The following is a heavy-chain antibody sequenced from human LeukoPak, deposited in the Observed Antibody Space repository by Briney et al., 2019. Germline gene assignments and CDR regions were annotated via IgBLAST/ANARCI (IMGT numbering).Heavy chain of an antibody. CDR2: ISGYSGNT. V-gene: IGHV1-18*01. CDR3: ARVGASNGDPLEYDY. D-gene: IGHD2-21*02. Sequence: ASVKVSCKASGYTFTAYCIRWVRQAPGQGLEWMGWISGYSGNTNYAQRLQGRVTMTPDTSTRTAYMELRSLTSADTARYYCARVGASNGDPLEYDYWGQGTLVTVSS. J-gene: IGHJ4*02. CDR1: GYTFTAYC.